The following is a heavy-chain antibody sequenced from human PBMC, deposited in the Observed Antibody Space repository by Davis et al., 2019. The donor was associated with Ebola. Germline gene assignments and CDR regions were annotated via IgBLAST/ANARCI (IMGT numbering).Heavy chain of an antibody. J-gene: IGHJ6*02. V-gene: IGHV3-30*04. CDR1: AFTFSDYA. D-gene: IGHD5-18*01. CDR2: ISYDGSKT. Sequence: PGGSLRLSCAASAFTFSDYAMHWVRQTAKGLEWVAVISYDGSKTYYEDSVKGRFTISRDNSKNTLYLQMKSLRVEDTAEYYCAKGVTLFDYGMDVWGQGTAVTVSS. CDR3: AKGVTLFDYGMDV.